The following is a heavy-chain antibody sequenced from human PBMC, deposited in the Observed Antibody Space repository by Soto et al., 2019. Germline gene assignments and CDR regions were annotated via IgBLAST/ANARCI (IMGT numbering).Heavy chain of an antibody. V-gene: IGHV3-53*01. Sequence: EVQLVESGGGLIQPGGSLRLSCAVSGFTVSNNYMSWVRQAPGKGLEGVSVIYSGGYTAYGDSVKGRFTISRDNSKNTQYFQMKSREAHDPAVYYWAPSRGGGGYWGQGTLVTVSS. CDR1: GFTVSNNY. CDR2: IYSGGYT. D-gene: IGHD2-2*01. CDR3: APSRGGGGY. J-gene: IGHJ4*02.